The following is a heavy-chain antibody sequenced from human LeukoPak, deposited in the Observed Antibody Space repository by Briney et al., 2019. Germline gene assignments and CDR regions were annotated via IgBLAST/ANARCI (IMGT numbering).Heavy chain of an antibody. CDR2: IGSSGSPT. J-gene: IGHJ6*02. Sequence: QAGGSLRLSCAASGFAFSSYNMNWVRQAPGKGLEWISYIGSSGSPTHYADSVGGRFTISRDNAKNPLYLQMNSLRDEDTAVYFCARRPYSDTSGRLSDVWGQGTTVTVSS. CDR3: ARRPYSDTSGRLSDV. CDR1: GFAFSSYN. V-gene: IGHV3-48*02. D-gene: IGHD3-22*01.